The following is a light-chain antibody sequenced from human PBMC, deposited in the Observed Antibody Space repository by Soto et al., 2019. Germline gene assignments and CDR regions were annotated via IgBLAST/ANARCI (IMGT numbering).Light chain of an antibody. CDR2: DAS. V-gene: IGKV1-5*01. J-gene: IGKJ3*01. CDR1: QSISSW. Sequence: DIQMTQSPSTLSASVGDRVTITCRASQSISSWWAWYQQKPGKAPKLLIYDASSLESGVPSRFSGSGSGTEFTLTISSLQPDDFAAYDWQQYNSYFTFSPGTKVDIK. CDR3: QQYNSYFT.